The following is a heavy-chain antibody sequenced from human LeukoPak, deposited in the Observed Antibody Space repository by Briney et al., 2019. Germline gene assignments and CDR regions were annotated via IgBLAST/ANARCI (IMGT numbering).Heavy chain of an antibody. CDR1: GFTFSSYA. J-gene: IGHJ4*02. Sequence: PGGSLRLSCAASGFTFSSYAMSWVRQAPGKGLEWASAISGSGGSTYYADSVKGRFTISRDNSKNTLYLQMSSLRAEGTAVYYCAKPPPRFLEWLFYFDYWGQGTLVTVSS. V-gene: IGHV3-23*01. D-gene: IGHD3-3*01. CDR2: ISGSGGST. CDR3: AKPPPRFLEWLFYFDY.